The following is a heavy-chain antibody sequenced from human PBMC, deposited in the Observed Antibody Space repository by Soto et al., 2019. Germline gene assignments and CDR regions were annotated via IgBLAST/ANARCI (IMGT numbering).Heavy chain of an antibody. CDR1: GGSISSSGHY. J-gene: IGHJ4*02. D-gene: IGHD5-12*01. Sequence: SETLSLTCTVSGGSISSSGHYWSWIRQHPGKGLEWIGYIFYTGNTYYNPSLKSRLIISVDTSKNQFSLKLSSVTAADTAVYYCARLRDGYNHVNFDYWGQGTMVTVS. CDR3: ARLRDGYNHVNFDY. CDR2: IFYTGNT. V-gene: IGHV4-31*03.